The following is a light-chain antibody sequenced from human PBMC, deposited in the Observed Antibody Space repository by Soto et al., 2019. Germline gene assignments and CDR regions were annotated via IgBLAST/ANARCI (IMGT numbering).Light chain of an antibody. V-gene: IGKV3-20*01. CDR2: GAS. Sequence: EIVLTQSPGTLSLSPGERATLSCRASQSVSTSYLAWYQQRPGQAPRLRIYGASSRATGIPDRFSGSGSWTDFALTISRLEPEDFAVYYCQQYGSSPRVTFGGGTKVEIK. J-gene: IGKJ4*01. CDR3: QQYGSSPRVT. CDR1: QSVSTSY.